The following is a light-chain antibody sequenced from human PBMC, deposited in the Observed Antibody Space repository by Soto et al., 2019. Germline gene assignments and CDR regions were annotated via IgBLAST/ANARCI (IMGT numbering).Light chain of an antibody. J-gene: IGKJ1*01. V-gene: IGKV1-5*03. CDR1: QTISSW. Sequence: DIQMTHSPSTLSGSVGDRVTITCRASQTISSWLAWYQQKPGKAPKLLIYKASTVKSGVPSRFSGSGSGTEFTLTISSLQPDDFATYYCQHYNSYSEAFGQGTKVDIK. CDR3: QHYNSYSEA. CDR2: KAS.